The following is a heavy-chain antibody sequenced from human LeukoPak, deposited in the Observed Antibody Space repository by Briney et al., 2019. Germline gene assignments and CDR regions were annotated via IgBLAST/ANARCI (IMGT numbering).Heavy chain of an antibody. D-gene: IGHD5-18*01. CDR3: TTWIQLWWDLDY. Sequence: KPGGSLRLSCVASGFTYIDAWMSWVRQAPGKGLEWVGRIRSKTDGGTTDYAAPVKGRFTISRDDSKNTLYLQMNSLKTEDTAVYYCTTWIQLWWDLDYWGQGTLVAVSS. J-gene: IGHJ4*02. CDR1: GFTYIDAW. CDR2: IRSKTDGGTT. V-gene: IGHV3-15*01.